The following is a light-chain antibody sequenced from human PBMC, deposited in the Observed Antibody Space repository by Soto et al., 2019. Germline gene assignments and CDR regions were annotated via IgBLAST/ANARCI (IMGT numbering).Light chain of an antibody. V-gene: IGLV1-40*01. CDR1: SSNIGAGYE. CDR3: HSYYSSRSGYV. J-gene: IGLJ1*01. Sequence: QSVLTQPPSVSEAPGQRVTISCTGSSSNIGAGYEAYWYQQVPGTAPKLLIYENNNRPSGGPDRFSGVKSATTAALAITGFQAYDEAEYYCHSYYSSRSGYVFGAGSKFTVL. CDR2: ENN.